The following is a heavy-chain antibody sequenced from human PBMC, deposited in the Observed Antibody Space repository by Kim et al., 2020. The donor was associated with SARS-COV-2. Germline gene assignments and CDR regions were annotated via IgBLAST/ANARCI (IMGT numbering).Heavy chain of an antibody. J-gene: IGHJ6*02. CDR2: ISGDGGST. D-gene: IGHD6-13*01. CDR3: ANDMMLVAAAVDYYYYYGMDV. CDR1: GFTFDDYA. Sequence: GGSLRLSCAASGFTFDDYAMHWVRQAPGKGLEWVSLISGDGGSTYYADSVKGRFTISRDNSKNSLYLQMNSLRTEDTALYYCANDMMLVAAAVDYYYYYGMDVWGQGTTVTVSS. V-gene: IGHV3-43*02.